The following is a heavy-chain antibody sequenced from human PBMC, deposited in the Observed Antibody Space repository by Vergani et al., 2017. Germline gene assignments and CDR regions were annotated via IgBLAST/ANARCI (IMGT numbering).Heavy chain of an antibody. J-gene: IGHJ6*03. CDR3: VYGKTYCGGTGYFVPFYYYYFMDV. Sequence: QITLKESGPTLGKPTQTLTLTCTFSGFSLNTRGVSVAWIRQPPGKALEWLALMYWNDDQHYSPSLNNRVTITKDTSKNQVGLTMTNMVYVDTGTYYCVYGKTYCGGTGYFVPFYYYYFMDVWGKGTTVTVSS. CDR2: MYWNDDQ. V-gene: IGHV2-5*04. CDR1: GFSLNTRGVS. D-gene: IGHD3-10*02.